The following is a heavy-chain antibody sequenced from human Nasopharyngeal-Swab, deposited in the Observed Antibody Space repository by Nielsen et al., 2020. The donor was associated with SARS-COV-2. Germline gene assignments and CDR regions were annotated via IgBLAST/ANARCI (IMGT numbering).Heavy chain of an antibody. J-gene: IGHJ6*03. CDR1: GFTFSSYA. Sequence: GGSLRLSCAASGFTFSSYAVHWVRQAPGKGLEWVAVISYDGSNKYYADSVKGRFTISRDNSKNTLYLQMDSLRAEDTAVYYCARGRYCSTTSCYAAYYCHYVDVWDKGTMVTVSS. D-gene: IGHD2-2*01. V-gene: IGHV3-30-3*01. CDR3: ARGRYCSTTSCYAAYYCHYVDV. CDR2: ISYDGSNK.